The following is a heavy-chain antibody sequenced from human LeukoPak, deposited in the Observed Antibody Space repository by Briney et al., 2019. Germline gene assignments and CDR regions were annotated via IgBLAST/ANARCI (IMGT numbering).Heavy chain of an antibody. CDR1: GRSISRGSYY. D-gene: IGHD3-22*01. Sequence: SEPLSLTCSVSGRSISRGSYYWSWIRQPAGKGLEWIGRISSSGSTNYNPPLKSRVTISVATSKNQFSLKLSSVTATDTAVYFCARGPYSYDSSGAFDIWGQGTMVTVSS. V-gene: IGHV4-61*02. J-gene: IGHJ3*02. CDR3: ARGPYSYDSSGAFDI. CDR2: ISSSGST.